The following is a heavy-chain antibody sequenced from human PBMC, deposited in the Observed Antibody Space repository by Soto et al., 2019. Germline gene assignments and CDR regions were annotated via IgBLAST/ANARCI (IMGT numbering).Heavy chain of an antibody. J-gene: IGHJ6*02. CDR2: IIPIFGTA. CDR1: GGTFSSYA. D-gene: IGHD5-12*01. CDR3: ASPGGGIVATIHYYYYYGMDV. Sequence: QVQLVQSGAEVKKPGSSVKVSCKASGGTFSSYAISWVRQAPGQGLEWMGGIIPIFGTANYAQKFQGRVTITADESTSTAYMELSSLRSEDTAVYYCASPGGGIVATIHYYYYYGMDVWGQGTTVTVSS. V-gene: IGHV1-69*01.